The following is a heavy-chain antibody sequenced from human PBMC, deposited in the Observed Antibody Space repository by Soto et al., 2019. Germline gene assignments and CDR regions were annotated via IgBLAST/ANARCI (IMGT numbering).Heavy chain of an antibody. J-gene: IGHJ4*02. V-gene: IGHV3-74*01. Sequence: QLGGSLRLSCAASGFTFSSYWMHWVRQAPGKGLVWVSRINSDGSSTSYADSVKGRFTISRDNAKNTLYLQMNSLRAEDTAVYYCARDPTLSIAARQEGYFDYWGQGTLVTGSS. D-gene: IGHD6-6*01. CDR2: INSDGSST. CDR3: ARDPTLSIAARQEGYFDY. CDR1: GFTFSSYW.